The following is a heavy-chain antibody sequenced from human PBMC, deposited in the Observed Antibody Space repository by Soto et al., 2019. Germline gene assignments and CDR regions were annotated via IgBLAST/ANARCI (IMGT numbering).Heavy chain of an antibody. J-gene: IGHJ4*02. CDR2: ISASGGST. CDR3: AQGGILAPRYY. Sequence: GGSLRLSCLASGFTFSSSAMGWVRQAPGKGLEWVSSISASGGSTPYADSVKGRFTISRDNSKNTVYLQMDSLRVEDTALYYCAQGGILAPRYYWGQGTLVTVSS. CDR1: GFTFSSSA. D-gene: IGHD3-16*01. V-gene: IGHV3-23*01.